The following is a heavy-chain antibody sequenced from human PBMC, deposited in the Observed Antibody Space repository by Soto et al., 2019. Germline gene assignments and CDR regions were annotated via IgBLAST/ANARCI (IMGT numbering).Heavy chain of an antibody. D-gene: IGHD3-16*02. CDR1: GFTFSSYA. CDR2: ISNNGDTA. J-gene: IGHJ4*02. Sequence: EVQLLESGGGLVQPGGSLTLSCATSGFTFSSYAMVWVRQAAEKGLEWVASISNNGDTAYYADSVKGRFTISRGNSEKTLLFQIDGLGADDTALYFCAKSRVFIGAIVTLLDSWGQGTQVTVSS. V-gene: IGHV3-23*01. CDR3: AKSRVFIGAIVTLLDS.